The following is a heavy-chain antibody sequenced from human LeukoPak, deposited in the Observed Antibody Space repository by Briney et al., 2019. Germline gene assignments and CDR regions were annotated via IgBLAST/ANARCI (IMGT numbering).Heavy chain of an antibody. CDR3: ARGERYDYEAVDWFDP. Sequence: SETLSLTCTVSGGSISSYYWSWVRQPPGKGLEWIAYIYYSGSTNYNPSLKSRVTTSVDTSKNQFSLKLTSVTAADTAVYYCARGERYDYEAVDWFDPWGQGTLVTVSS. V-gene: IGHV4-59*01. CDR2: IYYSGST. J-gene: IGHJ5*02. CDR1: GGSISSYY. D-gene: IGHD4-17*01.